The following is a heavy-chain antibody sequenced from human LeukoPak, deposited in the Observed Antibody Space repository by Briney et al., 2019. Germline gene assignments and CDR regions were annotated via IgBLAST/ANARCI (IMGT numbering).Heavy chain of an antibody. CDR2: ISGGGNTM. J-gene: IGHJ4*02. CDR1: GFTFSSYW. Sequence: GGSLRLSCAASGFTFSSYWMSWVRQAPGKGLEWVSYISGGGNTMYYADSVKGRFTISRDNAKNSLYLQMNSLRAEDTAVYYCARSDYWGQGTLVTVSA. CDR3: ARSDY. V-gene: IGHV3-48*04.